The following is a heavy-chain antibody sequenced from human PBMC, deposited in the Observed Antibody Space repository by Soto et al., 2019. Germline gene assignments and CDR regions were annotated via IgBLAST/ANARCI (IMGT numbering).Heavy chain of an antibody. CDR1: GGSISSYY. CDR2: IYYSGST. Sequence: PSETLSLTCTVSGGSISSYYWSWIRQPPGKGLKWIGYIYYSGSTNYNPSLKSRVTISVDTSKNQFSLKLSSVTAADTAVYYCAREPSMGFGESGYYGMDVWGQGTTVTVSS. D-gene: IGHD3-10*01. J-gene: IGHJ6*02. CDR3: AREPSMGFGESGYYGMDV. V-gene: IGHV4-59*01.